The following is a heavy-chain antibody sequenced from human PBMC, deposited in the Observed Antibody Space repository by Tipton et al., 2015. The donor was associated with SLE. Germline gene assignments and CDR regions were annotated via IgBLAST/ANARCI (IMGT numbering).Heavy chain of an antibody. D-gene: IGHD2-21*01. V-gene: IGHV4-34*09. CDR2: IFHTGSA. CDR3: AREVSAVSDSDAFDI. CDR1: GGSFSGFY. J-gene: IGHJ3*02. Sequence: TLSLTCAVYGGSFSGFYWSWCRQLPGKGLEWIGYIFHTGSAYYNPSLKSRLTLLIDTSKNQFSLSLNSVTAADTAVYYCAREVSAVSDSDAFDIWGQGTVITVSS.